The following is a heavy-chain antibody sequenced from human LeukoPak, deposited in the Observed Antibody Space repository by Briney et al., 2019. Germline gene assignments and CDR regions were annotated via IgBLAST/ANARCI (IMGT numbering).Heavy chain of an antibody. D-gene: IGHD1-1*01. CDR2: INQDGSDK. CDR3: TRDER. CDR1: GFTFSNYW. Sequence: GGSLRLSCAGSGFTFSNYWMSWVRQAPGKGLERVANINQDGSDKYYVDSVKGRFTISRDNAKNSLYLQMNSLRAEDTAVYYCTRDERWGQGTLVTVSS. V-gene: IGHV3-7*04. J-gene: IGHJ4*02.